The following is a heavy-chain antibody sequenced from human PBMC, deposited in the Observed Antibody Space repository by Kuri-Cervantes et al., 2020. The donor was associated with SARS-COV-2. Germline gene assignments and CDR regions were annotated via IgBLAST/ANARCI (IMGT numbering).Heavy chain of an antibody. CDR2: IYYSGST. J-gene: IGHJ4*02. Sequence: GSLRLSCTVSSGSISRSYYYWDWIRQPPGGRLEWIGNIYYSGSTYYNPSLKSRVTISVDTSKNQFSLKLSSVTAADTAVYYCARHGVLITFGGVIVSYFDYWGQGTLVTVSS. D-gene: IGHD3-16*02. CDR3: ARHGVLITFGGVIVSYFDY. V-gene: IGHV4-39*01. CDR1: SGSISRSYYY.